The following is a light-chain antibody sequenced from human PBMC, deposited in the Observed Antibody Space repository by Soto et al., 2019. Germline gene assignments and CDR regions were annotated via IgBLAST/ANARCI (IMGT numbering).Light chain of an antibody. CDR3: QQSNNWPKT. J-gene: IGKJ1*01. CDR1: QSVNSN. Sequence: EIVMTQSPATLSVSPGETATLSCRASQSVNSNLAWYQQKPGQAPRLLISDASTRAAGRPARFSGSGSGTEFTLTISSFQSEDFAVYFCQQSNNWPKTFGQGTKVEIK. CDR2: DAS. V-gene: IGKV3-15*01.